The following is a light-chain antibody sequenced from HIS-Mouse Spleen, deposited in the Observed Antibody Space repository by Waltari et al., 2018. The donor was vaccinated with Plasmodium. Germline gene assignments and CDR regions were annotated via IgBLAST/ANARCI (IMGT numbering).Light chain of an antibody. CDR3: QSADSSGTYWV. J-gene: IGLJ3*02. V-gene: IGLV3-25*03. CDR2: KDS. CDR1: ALPKQY. Sequence: SYELTQPPSVSVSPGQTARITCSGDALPKQYAYWYQQKPGQAPLLVIYKDSERPSGSPERFSGSSSVTTVTLTISGVQAEDEADYYCQSADSSGTYWVFGGGTKLTVL.